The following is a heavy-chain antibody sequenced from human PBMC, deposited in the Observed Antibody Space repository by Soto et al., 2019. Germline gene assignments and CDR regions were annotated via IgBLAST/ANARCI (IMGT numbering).Heavy chain of an antibody. CDR3: ATIAAAVRGFDY. Sequence: SETLSLTCAVYGGSFSGYYWSWIRQPPGKGLEWIGEINHSGSTNYNPSLKSRVTISVDTSKNQFSLKRSSVTAADTAVYYCATIAAAVRGFDYWGQGTLVTVSS. D-gene: IGHD6-13*01. V-gene: IGHV4-34*01. CDR2: INHSGST. J-gene: IGHJ4*02. CDR1: GGSFSGYY.